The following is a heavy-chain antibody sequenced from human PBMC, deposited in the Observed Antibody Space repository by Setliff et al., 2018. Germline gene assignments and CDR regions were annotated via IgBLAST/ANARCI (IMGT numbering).Heavy chain of an antibody. D-gene: IGHD2-2*01. V-gene: IGHV1-2*04. CDR3: ARVTKPAAISYYYYMDV. Sequence: ASVKVSCKASGYTFTGYYMHWVRQAPGQGLEWMGWINPNSGGTNYAQKFQGWVTMTRDTSISTAYMELSSLRAEDTAVYYCARVTKPAAISYYYYMDVWGKGTTVTVSS. J-gene: IGHJ6*03. CDR2: INPNSGGT. CDR1: GYTFTGYY.